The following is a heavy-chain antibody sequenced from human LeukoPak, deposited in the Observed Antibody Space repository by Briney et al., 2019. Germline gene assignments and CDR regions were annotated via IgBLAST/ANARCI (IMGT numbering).Heavy chain of an antibody. CDR1: GGSISSSSYY. D-gene: IGHD3-3*01. V-gene: IGHV4-39*01. J-gene: IGHJ4*02. CDR3: ARRENYDFYDY. Sequence: SETLSLTCTVSGGSISSSSYYWGWIRQPPGKGLEWIGSIYYSGSTYYNPSLKSRVTISVDTSKNQFSLKLSSVTAADTAVYYCARRENYDFYDYWGQGTLVTVSS. CDR2: IYYSGST.